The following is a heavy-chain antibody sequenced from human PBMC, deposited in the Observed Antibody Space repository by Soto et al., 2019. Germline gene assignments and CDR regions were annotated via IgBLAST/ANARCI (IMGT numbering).Heavy chain of an antibody. V-gene: IGHV3-7*01. CDR2: IKQDGSEK. D-gene: IGHD3-3*02. CDR1: GFTFSSYW. Sequence: PGGSLRLSCAASGFTFSSYWMTWVRQAPGKGLEWVANIKQDGSEKYYVDSVEGRFTISRDNAKNSLYLQMNSLRAEDSAVYYCAREYAFLEWLLKENYYYYGMDVWGQGTTVTVSS. CDR3: AREYAFLEWLLKENYYYYGMDV. J-gene: IGHJ6*02.